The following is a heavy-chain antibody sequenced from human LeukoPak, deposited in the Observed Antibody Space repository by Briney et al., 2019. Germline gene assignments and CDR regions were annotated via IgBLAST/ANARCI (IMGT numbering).Heavy chain of an antibody. V-gene: IGHV4-59*08. CDR1: GGSISSYY. D-gene: IGHD5-18*01. CDR2: IYYSGST. J-gene: IGHJ4*02. Sequence: SETLSLTCTVSGGSISSYYWSWIRQPPGKGLEWIGYIYYSGSTNYNPSLKSRVTISVDTSKNQFSLKLSSATAADTAVYYCARLGTVDTAMVYYFDYWGQGTLVTVSS. CDR3: ARLGTVDTAMVYYFDY.